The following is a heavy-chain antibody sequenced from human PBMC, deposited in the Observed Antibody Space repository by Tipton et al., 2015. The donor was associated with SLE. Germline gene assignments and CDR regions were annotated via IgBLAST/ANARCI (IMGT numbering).Heavy chain of an antibody. CDR2: ISSSGSTI. Sequence: SLRLSCAASGFTFSSYEMNWVRQAPGKGLEWVSYISSSGSTIYYADSVKGRFTISRDNAKNSLYLQMNSLRAEDTAVYYCARDPLRDILTGYFFDYWGQGTLVTVSS. CDR1: GFTFSSYE. D-gene: IGHD3-9*01. V-gene: IGHV3-48*03. CDR3: ARDPLRDILTGYFFDY. J-gene: IGHJ4*02.